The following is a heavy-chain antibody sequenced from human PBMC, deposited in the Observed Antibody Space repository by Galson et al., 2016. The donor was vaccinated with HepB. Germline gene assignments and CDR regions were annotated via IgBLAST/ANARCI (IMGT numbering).Heavy chain of an antibody. CDR3: ARDFDF. CDR1: GFPFSDNY. CDR2: ISGSASIT. V-gene: IGHV3-11*05. Sequence: SLRLSCAASGFPFSDNYMSWIRQAPGKGPELVAYISGSASITNYADSVKGRFTISRDNSKNTVFLQMNGLRAEDTAIYYCARDFDFWGQGITVIVSS. J-gene: IGHJ3*01.